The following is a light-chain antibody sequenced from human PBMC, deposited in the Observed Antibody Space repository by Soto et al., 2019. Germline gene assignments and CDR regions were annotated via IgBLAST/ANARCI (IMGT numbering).Light chain of an antibody. V-gene: IGKV1-5*03. CDR2: KAS. CDR1: QSISSW. CDR3: QQSYSTPPWT. J-gene: IGKJ1*01. Sequence: DIQMTQSTSTLSASVGDRVTITCRASQSISSWLAWYQQKPGKAPKLLIYKASSLESGVPSRFSGSGSGTDFTLTISSLQPEDFATYYCQQSYSTPPWTFGQGTKV.